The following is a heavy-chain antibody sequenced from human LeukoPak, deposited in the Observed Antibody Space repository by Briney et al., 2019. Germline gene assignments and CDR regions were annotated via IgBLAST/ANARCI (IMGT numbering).Heavy chain of an antibody. CDR2: IYTSGST. CDR1: GGSISSGSYY. V-gene: IGHV4-61*02. D-gene: IGHD2-2*03. CDR3: ARDPGYSDAKSEYYFDY. Sequence: SQTLSLTCTVSGGSISSGSYYWSWIRQPAGKGLEWIGRIYTSGSTNYNPSLKSRVTISVDTSKNQFSLKLSSVTAADTAVYYCARDPGYSDAKSEYYFDYWGREPWSPSPQ. J-gene: IGHJ4*02.